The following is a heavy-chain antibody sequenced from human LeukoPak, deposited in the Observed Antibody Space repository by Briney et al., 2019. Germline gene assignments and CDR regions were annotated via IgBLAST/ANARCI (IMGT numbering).Heavy chain of an antibody. CDR1: GFTFSSYS. V-gene: IGHV3-21*04. J-gene: IGHJ6*03. Sequence: GGSLRLSCAASGFTFSSYSMNWVRQAPGKGLEWVSSVSSSSSYIYYADSVKGRFTISRDNAKNSLYLQMNSLRAEDTALYYCAKDGEGKYYDFWSGYPNKDYYYYMDVWGKGTTVTVSS. D-gene: IGHD3-3*01. CDR2: VSSSSSYI. CDR3: AKDGEGKYYDFWSGYPNKDYYYYMDV.